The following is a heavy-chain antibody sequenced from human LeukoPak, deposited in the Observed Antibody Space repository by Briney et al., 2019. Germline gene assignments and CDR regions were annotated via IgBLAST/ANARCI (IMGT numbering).Heavy chain of an antibody. D-gene: IGHD3-10*01. CDR1: GGPISDYY. V-gene: IGHV4-59*01. CDR2: IYSSGGTADT. CDR3: ARSEAPYYFSS. J-gene: IGHJ5*02. Sequence: PSETLSLICSVSGGPISDYYWIWMRQPPAEGLEWIGYIYSSGGTADTNYNPSLNVGVTISVDASKNQFSLKLNSVTAADTAVYYCARSEAPYYFSSWGQGIRVTVSS.